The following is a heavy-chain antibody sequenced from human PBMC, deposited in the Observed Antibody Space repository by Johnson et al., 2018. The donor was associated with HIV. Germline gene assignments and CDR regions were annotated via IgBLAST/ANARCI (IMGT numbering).Heavy chain of an antibody. CDR1: GFTFSRYS. J-gene: IGHJ3*02. CDR3: TRQNWAFDI. V-gene: IGHV3-73*01. Sequence: EVQLLESGGGVVQPGRSLRLSCAASGFTFSRYSMHWVRQAAGKGLEWVGRIRTKTNSYATTYTASVNGRFTISRDDSENTSYLQMTSLTIEDTAVYYCTRQNWAFDIWGQGTMVTVSS. CDR2: IRTKTNSYAT.